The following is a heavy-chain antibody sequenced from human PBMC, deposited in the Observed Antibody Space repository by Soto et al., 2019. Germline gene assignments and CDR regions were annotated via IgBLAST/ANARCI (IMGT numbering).Heavy chain of an antibody. Sequence: QVQLVESGGGVVQPGRSLRLSCAASGFIFSSYDMHWVRQAPGKGLEWVAVISYDGSNKYYADSVKGRFTISRDNSKNTLYLQMNSLRAEGTAVYYCAKDQGSGSVIDYWGQGTLVTVSS. D-gene: IGHD1-26*01. CDR1: GFIFSSYD. CDR2: ISYDGSNK. J-gene: IGHJ4*02. CDR3: AKDQGSGSVIDY. V-gene: IGHV3-30*18.